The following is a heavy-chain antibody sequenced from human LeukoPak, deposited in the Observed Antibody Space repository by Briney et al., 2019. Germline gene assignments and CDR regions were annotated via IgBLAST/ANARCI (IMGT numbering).Heavy chain of an antibody. J-gene: IGHJ6*02. D-gene: IGHD1-26*01. Sequence: ASVKVSCKASGYTFSKYAISWVRQAPGQGLEWMGWIHSNSGGTSFAQKFQGRVTKTRDTSINTAYMDLSSLRSDDTAVYYCARVKVGARDSGMDVWGQGTTVTVSS. CDR2: IHSNSGGT. V-gene: IGHV1-2*02. CDR3: ARVKVGARDSGMDV. CDR1: GYTFSKYA.